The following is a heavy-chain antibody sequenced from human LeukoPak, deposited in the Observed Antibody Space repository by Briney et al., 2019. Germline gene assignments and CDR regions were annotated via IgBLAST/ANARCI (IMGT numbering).Heavy chain of an antibody. D-gene: IGHD1-26*01. Sequence: EASVKVSCKASGYTFTSYGISWVRQAPGQGLEWMGWISAYNGNTNYAQKLQGRVTMTTDTSTSTAYIELRSLRSDDTAVYYCARVGSGSNNNIGAHYWGQGTLVTVSS. V-gene: IGHV1-18*01. CDR3: ARVGSGSNNNIGAHY. J-gene: IGHJ4*02. CDR1: GYTFTSYG. CDR2: ISAYNGNT.